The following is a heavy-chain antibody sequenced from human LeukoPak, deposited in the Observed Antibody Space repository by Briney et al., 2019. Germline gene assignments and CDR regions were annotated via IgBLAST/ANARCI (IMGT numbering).Heavy chain of an antibody. CDR2: ISYNGIKK. J-gene: IGHJ4*02. D-gene: IGHD6-19*01. CDR1: GFTFVNYG. V-gene: IGHV3-30*18. CDR3: AKVRWDNSGWYYLDS. Sequence: GGSLRLSCAASGFTFVNYGFHWVRQAPGKALEWVAFISYNGIKKYADSVKGRFTISRDNSKNTLYLQMNGLRTEDTAVYYCAKVRWDNSGWYYLDSWGQGTLVTVSS.